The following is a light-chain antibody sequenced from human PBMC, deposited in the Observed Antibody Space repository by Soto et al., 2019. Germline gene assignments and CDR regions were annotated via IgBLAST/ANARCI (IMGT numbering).Light chain of an antibody. J-gene: IGKJ2*01. CDR3: QRSGSAPPYI. CDR1: QSVSSNY. V-gene: IGKV3-20*01. CDR2: AAS. Sequence: EIVLTQSPGTLSLSPGGRATLSCRASQSVSSNYLAWYQQTPGQAPRLLIYAASSRATGIPDRFSGSGSGTDFTLTISRLEPEDFGVYYCQRSGSAPPYIFGAGTRLDI.